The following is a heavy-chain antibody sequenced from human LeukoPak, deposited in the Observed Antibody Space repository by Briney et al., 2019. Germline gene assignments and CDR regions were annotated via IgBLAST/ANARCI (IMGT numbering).Heavy chain of an antibody. CDR2: IKQDGSEK. J-gene: IGHJ3*02. V-gene: IGHV3-7*01. CDR1: GFTFSSYW. CDR3: ARRSYSCLEAFDI. D-gene: IGHD2-15*01. Sequence: PGGSLRLSCAASGFTFSSYWMSWVRQAPGKGLEWVANIKQDGSEKYYVDSVKGRFTISRDNAKNSLYLQMNSLRAEDTAVYYCARRSYSCLEAFDIWGQGTMVTVSS.